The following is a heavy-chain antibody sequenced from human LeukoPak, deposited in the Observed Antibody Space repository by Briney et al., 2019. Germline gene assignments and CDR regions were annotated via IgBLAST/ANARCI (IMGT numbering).Heavy chain of an antibody. CDR2: INHSGST. J-gene: IGHJ5*02. Sequence: PSETLSLTCAVYGEPFSGYYWSWIRQPPGKGLEWIGEINHSGSTNYNPSLKSRVTISVDTSKSQFSLKLSSVTAADTAVYYCARTQWLVRNWFDPWGQGTLVTVSS. CDR1: GEPFSGYY. CDR3: ARTQWLVRNWFDP. D-gene: IGHD6-19*01. V-gene: IGHV4-34*01.